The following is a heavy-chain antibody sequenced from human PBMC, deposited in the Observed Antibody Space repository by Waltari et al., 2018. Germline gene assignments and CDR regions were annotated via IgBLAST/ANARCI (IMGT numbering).Heavy chain of an antibody. CDR2: SYPGDSDT. CDR3: ARLGNYRRDYYYGMDV. Sequence: EVQLVQSGAEVKKPGESLKISCKGSGYSFTSYWIGWVRQMPGKGLEWMGISYPGDSDTGYSPAFQGQVTISADKSISTAYLQWSSLKASDTAMYNWARLGNYRRDYYYGMDVWGQGTTVTVSS. D-gene: IGHD4-4*01. V-gene: IGHV5-51*01. CDR1: GYSFTSYW. J-gene: IGHJ6*02.